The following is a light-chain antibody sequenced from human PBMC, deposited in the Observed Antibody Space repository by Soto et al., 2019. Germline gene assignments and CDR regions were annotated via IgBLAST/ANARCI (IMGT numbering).Light chain of an antibody. J-gene: IGKJ2*01. V-gene: IGKV1-5*03. CDR2: KAS. CDR1: QSISSW. CDR3: QQYNSYLYT. Sequence: DIQMTQSPSTLSASVGDRVTITCRPSQSISSWLAWYQQKPGKAPKLLIYKASSLESGVPSRFSGSGSGTEFTLTISSLQPDDFATYYCQQYNSYLYTFGQGTKVDIK.